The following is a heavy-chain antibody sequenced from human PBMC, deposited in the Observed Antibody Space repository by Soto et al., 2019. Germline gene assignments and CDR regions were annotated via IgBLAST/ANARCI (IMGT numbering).Heavy chain of an antibody. V-gene: IGHV4-59*01. CDR2: IYYSSST. D-gene: IGHD3-10*01. Sequence: SETLSLTCTASGGTFSSYYWSWIRQAPGKGLEWIGYIYYSSSTNYNPSLKSRGTISVDTSKNQFFLKLIYMTAADKTVYYYWRDMVARNGCYCYYGMDVWGQGTTVTVSS. J-gene: IGHJ6*02. CDR3: WRDMVARNGCYCYYGMDV. CDR1: GGTFSSYY.